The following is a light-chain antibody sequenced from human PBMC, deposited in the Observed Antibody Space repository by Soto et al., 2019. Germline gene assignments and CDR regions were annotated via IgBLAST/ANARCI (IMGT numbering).Light chain of an antibody. J-gene: IGKJ4*01. CDR1: QSVGSN. Sequence: EIVMTQSPATLSVSPGEGATLSCRASQSVGSNLAWYQQKPGETPRLLICGASARATAVPARFSGGGSGTEFTLIISGLQSEDFAVYYCQQYNNWPLTFGGGTKVEIK. V-gene: IGKV3-15*01. CDR2: GAS. CDR3: QQYNNWPLT.